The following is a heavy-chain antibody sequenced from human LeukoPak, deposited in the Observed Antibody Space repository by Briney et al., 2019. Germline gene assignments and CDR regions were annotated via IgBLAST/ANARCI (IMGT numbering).Heavy chain of an antibody. CDR3: ARGNWEYYFDY. CDR2: IYYSGST. D-gene: IGHD1-26*01. V-gene: IGHV4-59*01. J-gene: IGHJ4*02. CDR1: GGSTSSYY. Sequence: SETLSLTCTVSGGSTSSYYWSWIRQPPGKGLEWIGYIYYSGSTNYNPSLKSRVTISVDTSKNQFSLKLSSVTAADTAVYYCARGNWEYYFDYWGQGTLVTVSS.